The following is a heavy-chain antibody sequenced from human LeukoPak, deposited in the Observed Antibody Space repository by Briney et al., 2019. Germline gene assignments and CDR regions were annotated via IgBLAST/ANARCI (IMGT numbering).Heavy chain of an antibody. V-gene: IGHV3-30*02. Sequence: PGGSLRLSCAASGFTFSIYGMHWVRQAPGKGLEWVAFIQYDGSNKYYADSVKGRFTISRDNSKNTLYLQMNSLRSEDTAVYYCNTEPPWDVWGQGTTVTVSS. CDR3: NTEPPWDV. CDR1: GFTFSIYG. CDR2: IQYDGSNK. J-gene: IGHJ6*02.